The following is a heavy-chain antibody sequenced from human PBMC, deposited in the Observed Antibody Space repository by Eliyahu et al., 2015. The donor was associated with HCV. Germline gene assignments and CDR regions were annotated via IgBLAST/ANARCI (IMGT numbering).Heavy chain of an antibody. V-gene: IGHV3-66*01. CDR1: GFTVSSNH. Sequence: EVQLVESGGGLVQTGGSLGLSCAASGFTVSSNHMSWVRQAPGKGLEWVSVIYSGGSAYYADSVKGRFTISRDNSKNTLYLQMNSLRAEDTAVYYCAKYSGYADYWGQGTLVTVSS. CDR3: AKYSGYADY. D-gene: IGHD5-12*01. CDR2: IYSGGSA. J-gene: IGHJ4*02.